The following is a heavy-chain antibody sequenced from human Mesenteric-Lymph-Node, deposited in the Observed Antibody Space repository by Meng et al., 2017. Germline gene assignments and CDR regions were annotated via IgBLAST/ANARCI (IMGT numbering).Heavy chain of an antibody. CDR1: GYTFTDYY. Sequence: QVRVGQAGAEGKGPGASVKVSCKASGYTFTDYYTHWERQAPGQGLEWMGRINPNSGGTSYAQKFRGRVTMTRDTSISTAYLELSRLISDDTAVYYCARDKVGCSSTSCYIDYWGQGTLVTVSS. D-gene: IGHD2-2*02. J-gene: IGHJ4*02. V-gene: IGHV1-2*06. CDR3: ARDKVGCSSTSCYIDY. CDR2: INPNSGGT.